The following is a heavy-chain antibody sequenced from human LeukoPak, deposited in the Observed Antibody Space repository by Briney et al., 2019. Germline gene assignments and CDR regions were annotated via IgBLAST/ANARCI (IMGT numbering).Heavy chain of an antibody. CDR3: ARDSGSSGWYLVDY. CDR2: IYTSGST. Sequence: SEILSLTCTVSGGSISSYYWSWIRQPAGKGLEWIGRIYTSGSTNYNPSLKSRVTMSVDTSKNQFSLKLSSVTAADTAVYYCARDSGSSGWYLVDYWGQGTLVTVSS. V-gene: IGHV4-4*07. CDR1: GGSISSYY. J-gene: IGHJ4*02. D-gene: IGHD6-19*01.